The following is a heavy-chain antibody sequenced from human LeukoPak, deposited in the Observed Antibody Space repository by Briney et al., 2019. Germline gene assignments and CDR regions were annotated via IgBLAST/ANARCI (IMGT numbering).Heavy chain of an antibody. J-gene: IGHJ4*02. Sequence: GGSLRLSCAASGFTFSSYSMNWVRQAPGKGLEWVSSISSSSSYIYYADSVKGRFTISRDNAKNSLYLQMNSLRAEDTAVYYCARAEPITMVRGVITQENFDYWGQGTLLTVSS. CDR2: ISSSSSYI. V-gene: IGHV3-21*01. D-gene: IGHD3-10*01. CDR1: GFTFSSYS. CDR3: ARAEPITMVRGVITQENFDY.